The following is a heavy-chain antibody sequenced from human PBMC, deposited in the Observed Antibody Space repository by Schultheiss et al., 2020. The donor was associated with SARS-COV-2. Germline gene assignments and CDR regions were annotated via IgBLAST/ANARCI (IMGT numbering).Heavy chain of an antibody. J-gene: IGHJ6*02. V-gene: IGHV3-11*04. Sequence: GGSLRLSCAASGFTFSDYYMSWIRQAPGKGLEWVSYISSSGSTIYYADSVKGRFTISRDTSKNTLYLQMSSLRAEDTAVYYCARDLEYSSSWYTVYYYYGMDVWGQGTTVTVSS. CDR3: ARDLEYSSSWYTVYYYYGMDV. CDR2: ISSSGSTI. CDR1: GFTFSDYY. D-gene: IGHD6-13*01.